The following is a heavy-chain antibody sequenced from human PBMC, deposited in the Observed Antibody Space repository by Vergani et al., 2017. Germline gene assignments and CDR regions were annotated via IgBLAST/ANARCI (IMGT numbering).Heavy chain of an antibody. J-gene: IGHJ5*02. CDR3: ARDWRLLYNRFDP. V-gene: IGHV3-33*01. CDR1: GFTFNQYG. D-gene: IGHD1-14*01. Sequence: QVQLVESGGGVVQPGRSLRLSCAASGFTFNQYGMHWLRQAPGKGLEWVAVTWYDGNNKQYADSVKGRFTISRDNSKSTMYLQMNSLRDEDTGVYYCARDWRLLYNRFDPWGQGTLVTVSS. CDR2: TWYDGNNK.